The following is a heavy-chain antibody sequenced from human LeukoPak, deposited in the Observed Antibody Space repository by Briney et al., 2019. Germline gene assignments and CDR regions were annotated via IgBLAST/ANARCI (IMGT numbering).Heavy chain of an antibody. Sequence: GGSLRLSCAVSGFTFSDHYMDWVRQAPGKGLEWVGRSRNKANSYTTEYAASVKCRFTISRDDSKNSLYLQMNSLKIEDTAVYYCARGFCGFDSWGQGTLVTVSS. J-gene: IGHJ4*02. V-gene: IGHV3-72*01. D-gene: IGHD3-3*01. CDR1: GFTFSDHY. CDR2: SRNKANSYTT. CDR3: ARGFCGFDS.